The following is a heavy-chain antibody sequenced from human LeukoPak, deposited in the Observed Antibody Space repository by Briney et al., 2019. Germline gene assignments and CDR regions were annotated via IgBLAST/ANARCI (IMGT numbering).Heavy chain of an antibody. CDR1: GFTFSSYE. V-gene: IGHV3-48*03. Sequence: GGSLRLSCAASGFTFSSYEMNWVRQAPGKGLEWVSYISSSGSTIYYADSVKGRFTISRDNAKNSLYLQMNSLRAEDTAVYYCARTRSYFDYWGQGTLVTVSS. CDR2: ISSSGSTI. CDR3: ARTRSYFDY. J-gene: IGHJ4*02.